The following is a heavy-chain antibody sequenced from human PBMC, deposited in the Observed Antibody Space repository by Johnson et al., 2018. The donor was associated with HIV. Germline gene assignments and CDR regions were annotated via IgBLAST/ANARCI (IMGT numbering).Heavy chain of an antibody. D-gene: IGHD1-26*01. J-gene: IGHJ3*02. Sequence: QVQLVESGGDMVQPGRSLRLSCAASGFTLTTYAMHWVRQAPGKGLEWVAVISYDGSNKYYADSVNGRFTISRDNSKNTLYLQMNSLGAGDTAVYYCARGGVGDVFDIWGQGTVVTVSS. CDR3: ARGGVGDVFDI. CDR1: GFTLTTYA. V-gene: IGHV3-30*04. CDR2: ISYDGSNK.